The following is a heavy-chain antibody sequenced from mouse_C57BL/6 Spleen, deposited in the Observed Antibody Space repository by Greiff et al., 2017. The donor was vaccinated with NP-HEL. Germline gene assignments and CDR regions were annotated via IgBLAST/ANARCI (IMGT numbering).Heavy chain of an antibody. J-gene: IGHJ4*01. CDR1: GYTFTDYN. Sequence: EVQLQQSGPELVKPGASVKMSCKASGYTFTDYNMHWVKQSHGKSLEWIGYINPNNGGTSYNQKFKGKATLTVNKSSSTAYMELRSLTSEDSAVYYCARGRLRTDYYAMDYWGQGTSVTVSS. CDR3: ARGRLRTDYYAMDY. CDR2: INPNNGGT. V-gene: IGHV1-22*01. D-gene: IGHD2-4*01.